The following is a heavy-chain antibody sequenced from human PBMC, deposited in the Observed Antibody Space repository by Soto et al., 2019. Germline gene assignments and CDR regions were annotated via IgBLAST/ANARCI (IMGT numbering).Heavy chain of an antibody. D-gene: IGHD3-22*01. Sequence: SETLSLTCAVSGYSISSGYYWGWIRQPPGKGLEWIGSIYHSGSTYYNPSLKSRVTISVDTSKNQFSLKLSSVTAADTAVYYCARAHGRYYYASREDYWGQGTLVTVPS. CDR3: ARAHGRYYYASREDY. V-gene: IGHV4-38-2*01. CDR2: IYHSGST. J-gene: IGHJ4*02. CDR1: GYSISSGYY.